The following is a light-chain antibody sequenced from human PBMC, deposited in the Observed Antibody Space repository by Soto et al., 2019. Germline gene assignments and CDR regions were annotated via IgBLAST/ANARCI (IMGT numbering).Light chain of an antibody. CDR1: QTISSW. J-gene: IGKJ1*01. V-gene: IGKV1-5*03. Sequence: DIETTESGSTLSGSLGERFPITGRASQTISSWLAWYQQKPGKASKLLIYKAYTLKSGVPSRFRGSGSGTEFTITISSLQTDDFATYYCQPHNSYSEAFGQGTKVENK. CDR3: QPHNSYSEA. CDR2: KAY.